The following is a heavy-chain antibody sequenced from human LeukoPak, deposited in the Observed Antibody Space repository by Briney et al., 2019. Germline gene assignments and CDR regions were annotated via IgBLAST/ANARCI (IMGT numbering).Heavy chain of an antibody. D-gene: IGHD3-3*01. CDR3: ARHHPTFTIFGVVSYYMDV. Sequence: PSQTLSLTCTVSGASISSGDYHWNWIRQPPGKGLEWIGFIHDSGSTNYNPSLKSRVTISVDTSKNQFSLKLSSVTAADTAVYYCARHHPTFTIFGVVSYYMDVWGKGTTVTVSS. CDR2: IHDSGST. J-gene: IGHJ6*03. V-gene: IGHV4-30-4*01. CDR1: GASISSGDYH.